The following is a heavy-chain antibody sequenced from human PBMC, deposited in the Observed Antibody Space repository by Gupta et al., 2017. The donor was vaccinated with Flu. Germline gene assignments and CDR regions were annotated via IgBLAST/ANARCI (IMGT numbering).Heavy chain of an antibody. CDR3: VRDYYGSGNPDY. Sequence: VRQAPGKGLEWVALISYDGSNRYYVDSVKGRFTISRDNSENTLFLQMNSLRVDDTAVYYCVRDYYGSGNPDYWGQGTLVTVSS. D-gene: IGHD3-10*01. J-gene: IGHJ4*02. V-gene: IGHV3-30*03. CDR2: ISYDGSNR.